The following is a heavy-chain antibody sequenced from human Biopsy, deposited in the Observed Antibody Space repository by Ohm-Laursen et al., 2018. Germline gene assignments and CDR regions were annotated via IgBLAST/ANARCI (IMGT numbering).Heavy chain of an antibody. CDR1: GFTFSSYG. V-gene: IGHV3-33*08. Sequence: SLRLSCSASGFTFSSYGMHWVRQAPGKGLEWVSLISNDGDIKYSVDSMEGRVTISRDNSKSTLFLQMDSLRVDDTAVYHCARDPRQDGAIDFWGQGTLVTVSS. CDR3: ARDPRQDGAIDF. D-gene: IGHD4/OR15-4a*01. CDR2: ISNDGDIK. J-gene: IGHJ4*02.